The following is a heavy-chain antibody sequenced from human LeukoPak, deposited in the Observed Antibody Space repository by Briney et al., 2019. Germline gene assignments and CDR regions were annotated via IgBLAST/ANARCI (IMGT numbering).Heavy chain of an antibody. CDR2: IHHSGST. Sequence: SETLSLTCTVSGYSISSGYYWGWIRQPPGKGLEWIGSIHHSGSTYYNPSLKSRVTISVDTSKNQFSLKLSSVTAADTAVYYCARGGYYDSSGYYPDAFDIWGQGTMVTVSS. J-gene: IGHJ3*02. D-gene: IGHD3-22*01. CDR3: ARGGYYDSSGYYPDAFDI. V-gene: IGHV4-38-2*02. CDR1: GYSISSGYY.